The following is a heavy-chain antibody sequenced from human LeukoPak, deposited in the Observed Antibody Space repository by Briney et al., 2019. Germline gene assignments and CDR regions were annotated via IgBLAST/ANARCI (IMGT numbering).Heavy chain of an antibody. V-gene: IGHV5-51*01. D-gene: IGHD3-22*01. J-gene: IGHJ6*02. Sequence: GESLKISCKGAGYSFSNDGIAWVGRMPGKGLEWMGIIDTGDSETRYSPSFQGQVNISADMSFTTAYLQWSRLKASDTAMYSCARLDGYDNSDNYYYHGMDVWGQGTTVTVSS. CDR2: IDTGDSET. CDR3: ARLDGYDNSDNYYYHGMDV. CDR1: GYSFSNDG.